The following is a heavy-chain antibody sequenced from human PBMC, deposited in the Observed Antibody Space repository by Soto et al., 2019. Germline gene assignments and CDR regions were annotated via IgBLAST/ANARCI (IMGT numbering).Heavy chain of an antibody. CDR2: INPNSGGT. Sequence: ASVKVSCKASGYTFTGYYMHWVRQAPGQGLEWMGWINPNSGGTNYAQKFQGWVTMTRDTSISTAYMELSRLRSDDTAVYYCARSFIAVAGTPYYYYGMDVWGQGTTVTVSS. J-gene: IGHJ6*02. D-gene: IGHD6-19*01. V-gene: IGHV1-2*04. CDR3: ARSFIAVAGTPYYYYGMDV. CDR1: GYTFTGYY.